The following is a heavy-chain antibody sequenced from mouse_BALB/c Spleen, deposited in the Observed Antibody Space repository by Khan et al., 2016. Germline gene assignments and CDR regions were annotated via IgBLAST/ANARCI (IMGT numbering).Heavy chain of an antibody. CDR2: INPGSGGT. CDR1: GYAFTNYL. D-gene: IGHD2-3*01. V-gene: IGHV1-54*01. J-gene: IGHJ4*01. CDR3: ARYDGNYYAMDY. Sequence: VQLQESGAELVRPGTSVKVSCKASGYAFTNYLIEWVKQRPGQGLEWIGVINPGSGGTNYNEKFKGKATLTADKSSSTASMQLSSLTSDDSAVYFCARYDGNYYAMDYWGQGTSVTVSS.